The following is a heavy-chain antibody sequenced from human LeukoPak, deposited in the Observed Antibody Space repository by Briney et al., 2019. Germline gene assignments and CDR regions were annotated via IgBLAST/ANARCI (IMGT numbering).Heavy chain of an antibody. Sequence: PSETLSLTCRVSGGSIDSTRYYWTWIRQPPGKGLEHIGNIYHSGSTYYNPSLKSRVTISVDTSRNQFSLKLTSLTAADTAVYFCARQDCSASGCYALHYCDRWGQGTLVTVSS. CDR1: GGSIDSTRYY. D-gene: IGHD2-15*01. V-gene: IGHV4-39*01. CDR3: ARQDCSASGCYALHYCDR. J-gene: IGHJ1*01. CDR2: IYHSGST.